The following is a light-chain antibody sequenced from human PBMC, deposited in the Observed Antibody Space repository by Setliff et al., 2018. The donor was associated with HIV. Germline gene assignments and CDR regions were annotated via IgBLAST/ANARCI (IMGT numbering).Light chain of an antibody. CDR2: ENN. CDR3: GTWDSSLNAPV. J-gene: IGLJ3*02. V-gene: IGLV1-51*02. Sequence: QSVLTQPPSVSAAPGQKVTISCSGSSSNIGNNYVSWYQQFPGTAPKLFVYENNKRPSGIPDRVSGSKSGTSATLGITGLQTGDEADYYCGTWDSSLNAPVFGGGTK. CDR1: SSNIGNNY.